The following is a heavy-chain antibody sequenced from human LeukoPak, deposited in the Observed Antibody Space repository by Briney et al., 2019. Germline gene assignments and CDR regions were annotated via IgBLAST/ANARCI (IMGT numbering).Heavy chain of an antibody. J-gene: IGHJ4*02. CDR2: IYYSGST. Sequence: PSETLSLTCTVSGGSISSSSYYWGWIRQPPGKGLEWIGSIYYSGSTYYNPSLKSRVTISVDTSTNQFSLKLSSVTAADTAVYYCARHVRSNPNLDYWGQGTLVTVSS. CDR1: GGSISSSSYY. V-gene: IGHV4-39*01. D-gene: IGHD1-14*01. CDR3: ARHVRSNPNLDY.